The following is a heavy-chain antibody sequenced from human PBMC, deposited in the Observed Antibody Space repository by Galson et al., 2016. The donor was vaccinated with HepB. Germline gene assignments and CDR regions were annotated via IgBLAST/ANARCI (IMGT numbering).Heavy chain of an antibody. CDR1: GISFSTFS. Sequence: SLRLSCAASGISFSTFSMNWVRQAPGQGLEWLSSINSNGDFINYADSVKGRFTISRDNADNSLFLHMSSLRAEDTAIYYCARDNSHCGRTSCIPTYRYFDLWGRGTLVTVSS. CDR3: ARDNSHCGRTSCIPTYRYFDL. V-gene: IGHV3-21*01. CDR2: INSNGDFI. D-gene: IGHD2-2*01. J-gene: IGHJ2*01.